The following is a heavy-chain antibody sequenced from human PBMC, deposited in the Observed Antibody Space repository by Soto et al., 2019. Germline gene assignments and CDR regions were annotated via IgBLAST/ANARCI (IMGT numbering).Heavy chain of an antibody. D-gene: IGHD2-15*01. CDR3: ARSPCSAGSCYLGAFDI. CDR1: GYTFINFF. Sequence: ASVKVSCKTSGYTFINFFLHWVRQAPGQGLEWVGIINPSGGTTTYSQKFQGRVTMTRDTSTSTVYMEMSSLRSDDTAVYYCARSPCSAGSCYLGAFDIWG. V-gene: IGHV1-46*01. J-gene: IGHJ3*02. CDR2: INPSGGTT.